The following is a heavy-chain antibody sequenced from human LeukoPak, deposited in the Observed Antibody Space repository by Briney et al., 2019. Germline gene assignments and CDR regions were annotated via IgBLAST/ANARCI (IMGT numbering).Heavy chain of an antibody. CDR3: ARHPYDFWSGYYSMGFDP. V-gene: IGHV4-34*01. CDR1: GGSFSGYY. J-gene: IGHJ5*02. D-gene: IGHD3-3*01. CDR2: INHSGST. Sequence: SETLSLTXAVYGGSFSGYYWSWIRQPPGKGLEWIGEINHSGSTNYNPSLKSRVTISVDTSKNQFSLKLSSVTAADTAVYYCARHPYDFWSGYYSMGFDPWGQGTLVTVSS.